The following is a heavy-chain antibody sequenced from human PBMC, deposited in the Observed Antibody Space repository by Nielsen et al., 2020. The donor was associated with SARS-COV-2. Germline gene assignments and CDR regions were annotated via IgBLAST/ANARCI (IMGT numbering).Heavy chain of an antibody. CDR3: ARGRGVGSTSFDY. CDR1: GFTFSDYA. J-gene: IGHJ4*02. D-gene: IGHD3-10*01. Sequence: GGSLRLSCAASGFTFSDYAMAWVRQAPGKGLEWVSVIKTTGGSTYYADSVKGRCTISRDNSKNSLYLQMNSLRAEDTALYYCARGRGVGSTSFDYWGQGTLVTVSS. CDR2: IKTTGGST. V-gene: IGHV3-23*01.